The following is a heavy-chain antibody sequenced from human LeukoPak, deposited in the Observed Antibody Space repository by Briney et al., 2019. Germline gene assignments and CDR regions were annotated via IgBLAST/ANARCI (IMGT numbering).Heavy chain of an antibody. V-gene: IGHV3-30-3*01. Sequence: GGSLRLSCAASGFTFSSYAMHWVRQAPGKGLEWVAVISYDGSNKYYADSVKGRFTISRDNSKNTLYLQMTSLRAEDTAVYYCARAPRIAVTHPIDYWGQGTLVTVSS. J-gene: IGHJ4*02. D-gene: IGHD6-19*01. CDR1: GFTFSSYA. CDR2: ISYDGSNK. CDR3: ARAPRIAVTHPIDY.